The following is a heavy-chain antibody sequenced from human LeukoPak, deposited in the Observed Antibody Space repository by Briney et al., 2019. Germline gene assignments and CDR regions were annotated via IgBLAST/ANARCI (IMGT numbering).Heavy chain of an antibody. CDR1: GFTFRSYG. CDR2: IWYDGSNK. V-gene: IGHV3-33*01. D-gene: IGHD6-19*01. CDR3: AREAAVAPYYYYGMDV. Sequence: GGSLRLSCEASGFTFRSYGMHWVRQAPGKGLEWVAVIWYDGSNKYYADSVKGRFTISRDNSKNTLYLQMHSLRAEDTAVYYCAREAAVAPYYYYGMDVWGQGTTVTVSS. J-gene: IGHJ6*02.